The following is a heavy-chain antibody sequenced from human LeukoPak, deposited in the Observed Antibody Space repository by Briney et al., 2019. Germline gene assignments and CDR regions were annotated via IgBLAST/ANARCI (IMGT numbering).Heavy chain of an antibody. V-gene: IGHV4-59*01. CDR2: IYYSGSS. CDR1: GGSISGYH. Sequence: SETLSLTCNVSGGSISGYHWSWIRQPPGKGLEWLGYIYYSGSSDYNPSLKSRVTMSADTSKNQFSPKLSSVTAADTAVYYCARDRAYGDYASWGQGTLVTVSS. D-gene: IGHD4-17*01. CDR3: ARDRAYGDYAS. J-gene: IGHJ5*02.